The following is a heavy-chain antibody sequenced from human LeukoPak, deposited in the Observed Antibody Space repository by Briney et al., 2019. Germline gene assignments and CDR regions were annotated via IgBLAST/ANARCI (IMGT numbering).Heavy chain of an antibody. CDR2: IYSGGST. CDR1: GFTVSSNY. V-gene: IGHV3-66*02. Sequence: PGGSLRLSCAASGFTVSSNYMSWVRQAPGKGLEWVSVIYSGGSTYYADSVKGRFTISRDNSKNTLYLQMNSLRAEDTAVYYCARGLNTVTQIMTYWGQGTLVTVSS. J-gene: IGHJ4*02. D-gene: IGHD4-17*01. CDR3: ARGLNTVTQIMTY.